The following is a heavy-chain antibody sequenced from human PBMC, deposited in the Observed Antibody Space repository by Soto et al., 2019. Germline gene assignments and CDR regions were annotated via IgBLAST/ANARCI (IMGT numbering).Heavy chain of an antibody. CDR2: ISSTTNYI. J-gene: IGHJ4*02. V-gene: IGHV3-21*01. CDR3: ARGSEDLTSKFDY. CDR1: GFTFTRYS. Sequence: VGSLRLSCAASGFTFTRYSMNWVRQAPGKGLEWVSSISSTTNYIYYADSMKGRFTVSRDNAKNSVYLEMNSLSAEDTAVYYCARGSEDLTSKFDYWGQGTLVTVSS.